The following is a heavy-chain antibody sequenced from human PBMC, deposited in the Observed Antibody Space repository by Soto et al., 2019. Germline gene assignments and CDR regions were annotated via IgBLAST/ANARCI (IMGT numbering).Heavy chain of an antibody. V-gene: IGHV1-18*01. CDR1: GYGFTTYG. CDR2: ISAHNGNT. CDR3: ARGRYGDY. J-gene: IGHJ4*02. D-gene: IGHD1-1*01. Sequence: QVHLVQSGAEVKKPGASVKVSCKGSGYGFTTYGITWVRQAPGQGLEWMAWISAHNGNTDYAQNLQGRVTVTRDTSTGTAYMELRSLGSDDTVVYYCARGRYGDYWGQGALVTVSS.